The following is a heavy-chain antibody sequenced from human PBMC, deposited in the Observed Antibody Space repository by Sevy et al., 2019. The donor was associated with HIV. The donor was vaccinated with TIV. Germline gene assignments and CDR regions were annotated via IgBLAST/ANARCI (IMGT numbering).Heavy chain of an antibody. CDR2: ISGSGGST. CDR1: GFTFSSYA. CDR3: AKGLFSGIAAAGTCDY. J-gene: IGHJ4*02. V-gene: IGHV3-23*01. D-gene: IGHD6-13*01. Sequence: GGSLRLSCAASGFTFSSYAMSWVRQAPGKGLEWVSAISGSGGSTYYADSVKGRFTISRDNSKNTLYLQMNSLRAEDTAVYYCAKGLFSGIAAAGTCDYWGQGTLVTVSS.